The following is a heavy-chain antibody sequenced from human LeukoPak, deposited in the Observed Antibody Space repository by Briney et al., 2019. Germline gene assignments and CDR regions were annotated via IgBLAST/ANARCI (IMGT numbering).Heavy chain of an antibody. CDR1: GYTFTSYD. J-gene: IGHJ5*02. Sequence: ASVKVSCKASGYTFTSYDINWVRQATGQGLEWMGWMNPNSGNTSYAQKFQGRVTMTRNTSISTAYMELSSLRSEDTAVYYCARATYSSSSYWFDPWGQGTLVTVSS. V-gene: IGHV1-8*01. CDR2: MNPNSGNT. CDR3: ARATYSSSSYWFDP. D-gene: IGHD6-6*01.